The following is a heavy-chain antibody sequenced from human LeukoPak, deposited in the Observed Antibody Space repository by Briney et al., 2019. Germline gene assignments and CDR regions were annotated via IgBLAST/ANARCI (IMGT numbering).Heavy chain of an antibody. J-gene: IGHJ4*02. CDR2: IYYSGST. V-gene: IGHV4-39*01. D-gene: IGHD2-21*01. CDR3: ARHAIVWVAGTKRVYYFDY. Sequence: SETLSLTCTVSGGSISSSSYYWGWIRQPPGKGLEWIGSIYYSGSTYYSPSLKSRVIISVDTSKNQFSLKLTSVTAADTAVYFCARHAIVWVAGTKRVYYFDYWGQGTLVTVSS. CDR1: GGSISSSSYY.